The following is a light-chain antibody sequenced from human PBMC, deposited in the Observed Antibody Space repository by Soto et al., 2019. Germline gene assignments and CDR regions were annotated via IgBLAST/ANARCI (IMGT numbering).Light chain of an antibody. V-gene: IGKV3-15*01. CDR1: QTVSSN. Sequence: EIVMTQSPATLSVSPRERATLSCRASQTVSSNLAWYQQKPGQAPRLLIYAASTRATGIPARVSGSGSGTEFTLTISSLQSEDFAVYYCQQYNNWPGTFGQGTKLEIK. J-gene: IGKJ2*01. CDR3: QQYNNWPGT. CDR2: AAS.